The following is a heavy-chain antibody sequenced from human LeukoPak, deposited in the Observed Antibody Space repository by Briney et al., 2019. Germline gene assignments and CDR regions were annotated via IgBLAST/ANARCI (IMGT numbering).Heavy chain of an antibody. D-gene: IGHD2/OR15-2a*01. CDR1: GDSVSSNSAA. Sequence: SPTLSLTCAISGDSVSSNSAAWNWIRQSQGRGLEWLGSTYYRSKWYNYYAVSVKSRITINPHTSKNHFSLQLNSVTPEDTAVYYCARDLLLTGPSLGFDYWGQGTLVTVSS. CDR3: ARDLLLTGPSLGFDY. J-gene: IGHJ4*02. V-gene: IGHV6-1*01. CDR2: TYYRSKWYN.